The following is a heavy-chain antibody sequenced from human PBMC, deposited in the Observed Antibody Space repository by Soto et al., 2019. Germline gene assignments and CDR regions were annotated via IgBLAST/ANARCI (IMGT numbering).Heavy chain of an antibody. CDR3: ASTLYCTNGVCSTTIYYMDG. CDR2: IIPILGIA. CDR1: GGTFSSYT. V-gene: IGHV1-69*02. Sequence: ASVKVSCKASGGTFSSYTISWVRQAPGQGLEWMGRIIPILGIANYAQKFQGRVTITADKSTSTAYMELSSLRSEDTAVYYCASTLYCTNGVCSTTIYYMDGWGKETTVTVSS. D-gene: IGHD2-8*01. J-gene: IGHJ6*03.